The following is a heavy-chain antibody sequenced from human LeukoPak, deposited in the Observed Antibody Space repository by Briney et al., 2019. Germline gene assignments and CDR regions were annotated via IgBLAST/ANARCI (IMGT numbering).Heavy chain of an antibody. Sequence: SETLSLTCTVSGGSISSYYWSWIRQPPGKGLEWIGYIYYSGSTNYNPSLKSRVTISVDTSKNQFSLKLSSVTAADTAVYYCARLAEEQWLGSYYFDYWGQGTLVTVSS. J-gene: IGHJ4*02. D-gene: IGHD6-19*01. V-gene: IGHV4-59*08. CDR2: IYYSGST. CDR1: GGSISSYY. CDR3: ARLAEEQWLGSYYFDY.